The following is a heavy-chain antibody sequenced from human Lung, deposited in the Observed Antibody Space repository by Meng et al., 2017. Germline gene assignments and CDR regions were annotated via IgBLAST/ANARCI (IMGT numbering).Heavy chain of an antibody. CDR2: ISSSSSYI. CDR3: ARDIGLKPIV. J-gene: IGHJ4*02. V-gene: IGHV3-21*01. Sequence: EVQLVESGGGLVKPGWSLRLSCAASGFTFSSYSMYWVRQAPGKGLEWVSSISSSSSYIYYADSVKGRFTISRDNAKNSLYLQMNSLRAEDTAVYYCARDIGLKPIVWGQGTLVTVSS. CDR1: GFTFSSYS. D-gene: IGHD1-14*01.